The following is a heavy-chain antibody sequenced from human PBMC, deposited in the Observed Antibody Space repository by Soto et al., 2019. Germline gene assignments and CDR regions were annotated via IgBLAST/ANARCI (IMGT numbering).Heavy chain of an antibody. D-gene: IGHD3-3*01. CDR1: GFTFSGSA. Sequence: GGSLRLSCAASGFTFSGSAMHWVRQASGKGLEWVGRIRSKANSYATAYAASVKGRFTISRDDSTNTAYLQMNSLKTEDTAVYYCTRPYYDFWSGYPRYYYYYGMDVWGQGTTVTVSS. CDR2: IRSKANSYAT. CDR3: TRPYYDFWSGYPRYYYYYGMDV. V-gene: IGHV3-73*01. J-gene: IGHJ6*02.